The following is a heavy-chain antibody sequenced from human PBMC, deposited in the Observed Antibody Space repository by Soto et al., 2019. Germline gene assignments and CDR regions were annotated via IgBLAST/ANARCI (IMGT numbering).Heavy chain of an antibody. V-gene: IGHV1-18*01. CDR2: INPYNGKT. Sequence: QVQLTQSGAEVKKPGASVRVSCKTSGYTFTNYGINWVRQAPGQGLEWMGWINPYNGKTSSAQRLQGRVSMTTDTSTSAAYRDLRSLRSDDTVVYYCARGSSPVDFVSWGQGTLVTVSS. D-gene: IGHD6-13*01. CDR1: GYTFTNYG. CDR3: ARGSSPVDFVS. J-gene: IGHJ4*02.